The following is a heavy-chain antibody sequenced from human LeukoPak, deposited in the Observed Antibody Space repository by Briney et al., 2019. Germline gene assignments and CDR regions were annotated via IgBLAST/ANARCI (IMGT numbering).Heavy chain of an antibody. D-gene: IGHD2-15*01. J-gene: IGHJ4*02. V-gene: IGHV4-38-2*02. CDR3: ARVAPYCSGGSCYSENFDY. CDR2: VDHSGST. CDR1: GYSITSGYY. Sequence: SETLSLTCTVSGYSITSGYYWGWIRQPPGKGLEWIGSVDHSGSTYYNPSLKSRVTISVDTSKNQFSLKLSSVTAADTAVYYCARVAPYCSGGSCYSENFDYWGQGTPVTVSS.